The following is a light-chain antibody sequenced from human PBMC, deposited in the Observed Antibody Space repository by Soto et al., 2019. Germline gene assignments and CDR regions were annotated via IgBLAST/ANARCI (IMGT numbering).Light chain of an antibody. J-gene: IGLJ1*01. CDR1: SIVVGGYNS. CDR2: FIK. CDR3: CSYAGSSYV. V-gene: IGLV2-11*01. Sequence: VLTQPRSVSGSPGQEVTISCTGTSIVVGGYNSVSWCQQPPGNAPKFIIFFIKRRPPGAPHSLSGSICRTLASLTISGLQSEDEADYYCCSYAGSSYVFGTGTKVTVL.